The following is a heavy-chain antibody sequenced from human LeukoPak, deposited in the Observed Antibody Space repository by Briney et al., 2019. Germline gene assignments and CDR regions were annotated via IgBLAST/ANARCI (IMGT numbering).Heavy chain of an antibody. J-gene: IGHJ5*02. V-gene: IGHV4-30-2*01. CDR1: GGSISSGGYS. CDR2: IYHSGST. CDR3: ARGLHYGSGSYSWFDP. D-gene: IGHD3-10*01. Sequence: SETLSLTCAVSGGSISSGGYSWSWIRQPPGKGLEWIGYIYHSGSTYYNPSLKSRVTISVDRSKNQFSLKLSSVTAADTAVYYCARGLHYGSGSYSWFDPWGQGTLVTVSS.